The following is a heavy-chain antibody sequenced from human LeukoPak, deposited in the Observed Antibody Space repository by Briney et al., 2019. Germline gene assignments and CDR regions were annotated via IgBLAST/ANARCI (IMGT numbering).Heavy chain of an antibody. D-gene: IGHD1-26*01. CDR3: ARGRRWSYYFDY. J-gene: IGHJ4*02. Sequence: PSETLSLTCAVYGGSFSGYYWSWIRQPPGKGLECIGEINHSGSTNYNPSLKGRVTISVDTSKNQFSLKLSSVTAADTAVYYCARGRRWSYYFDYWGQGTLVTVSS. CDR1: GGSFSGYY. V-gene: IGHV4-34*01. CDR2: INHSGST.